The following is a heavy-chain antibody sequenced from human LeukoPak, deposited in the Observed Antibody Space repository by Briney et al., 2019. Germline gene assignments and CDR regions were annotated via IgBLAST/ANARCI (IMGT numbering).Heavy chain of an antibody. J-gene: IGHJ5*02. CDR3: ARDQEMATMGWFDP. D-gene: IGHD5-24*01. CDR1: GGTFSSYA. Sequence: GASVKVSCKASGGTFSSYAISWVRQAPGQGLEWMGGIIPIFGTANYAQKFQGRVTITTDESTSTAYMELSSLRSEDTAVYYCARDQEMATMGWFDPWGQGTLVTVSS. CDR2: IIPIFGTA. V-gene: IGHV1-69*05.